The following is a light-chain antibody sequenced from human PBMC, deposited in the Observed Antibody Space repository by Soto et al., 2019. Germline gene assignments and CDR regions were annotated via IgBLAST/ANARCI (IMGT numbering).Light chain of an antibody. CDR3: QQSYSTPFT. J-gene: IGKJ3*01. V-gene: IGKV1-39*01. CDR2: AAS. Sequence: DIQMTQSPSSLSASVGARVTITCRASQSISGYLNWYQQKPGKAPKLLIYAASSLQSGVPSRFSGSGSGTDFTLTISSLQPEDFATYYCQQSYSTPFTFGPGTKVDIK. CDR1: QSISGY.